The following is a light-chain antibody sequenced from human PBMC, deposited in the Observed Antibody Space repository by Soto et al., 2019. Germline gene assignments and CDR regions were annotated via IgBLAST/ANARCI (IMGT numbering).Light chain of an antibody. J-gene: IGLJ1*01. V-gene: IGLV2-14*03. Sequence: QSVLTQPASVSGSPGQSITISCTGTSSDVGGYNYVSWYQHHPGKAPKLMIFDVSNRPSGVSNRFSGSKSGNTASLTISGLRPEDEADYYCSSYTTSNTRQLVFGTGTKLTVL. CDR2: DVS. CDR3: SSYTTSNTRQLV. CDR1: SSDVGGYNY.